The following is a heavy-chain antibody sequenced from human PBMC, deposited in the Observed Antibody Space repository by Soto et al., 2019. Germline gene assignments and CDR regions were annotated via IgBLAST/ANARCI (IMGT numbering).Heavy chain of an antibody. CDR2: TSYDGSNK. J-gene: IGHJ1*01. CDR3: ARWGTTGGLDV. V-gene: IGHV3-30*19. D-gene: IGHD3-16*01. Sequence: QVQLVESGGGVVQPGTSLRLSCVGSGFTFRSYVIHWARQAPGKGLEWVALTSYDGSNKDYGASVKGRFTISRDNPRNTFDPQMDTLRREDTALYYCARWGTTGGLDVWGQGTLVSVSS. CDR1: GFTFRSYV.